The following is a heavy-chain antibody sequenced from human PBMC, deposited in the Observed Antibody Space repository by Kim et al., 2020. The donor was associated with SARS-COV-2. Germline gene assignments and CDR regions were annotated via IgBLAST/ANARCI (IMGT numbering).Heavy chain of an antibody. J-gene: IGHJ6*03. D-gene: IGHD2-2*01. CDR2: INHTRST. CDR1: GGSFSGYY. CDR3: ARASIVVLPLAIYYYYYMDV. V-gene: IGHV4-34*01. Sequence: SETLSLTCAVYGGSFSGYYWSWIRQPPGKGLEWIGEINHTRSTSYNPSLKSRVTISVDTSKNQFSLKLSSVTAADTAVYYCARASIVVLPLAIYYYYYMDVWGKGTTVTVSS.